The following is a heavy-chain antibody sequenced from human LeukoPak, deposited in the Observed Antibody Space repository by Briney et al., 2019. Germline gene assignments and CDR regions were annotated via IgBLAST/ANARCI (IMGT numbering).Heavy chain of an antibody. CDR1: GFTFSSYG. V-gene: IGHV3-30*18. CDR2: ISYDGSNK. D-gene: IGHD3-10*01. CDR3: AKDGGVWFGELLAKSYYFDY. J-gene: IGHJ4*02. Sequence: GGSLRLSCAASGFTFSSYGMHWVRQAPGKGLEWVAVISYDGSNKYYADSVKGRFTISRDNSKNTLYLQMNSLRADDTAVYYCAKDGGVWFGELLAKSYYFDYWGQGTLVTVSS.